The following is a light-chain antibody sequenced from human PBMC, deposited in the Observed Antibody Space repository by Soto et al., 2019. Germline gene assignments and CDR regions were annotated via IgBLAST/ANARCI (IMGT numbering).Light chain of an antibody. CDR2: DAS. Sequence: EIVMTHSPATVSVYQGERATLSCRASQSVSSYLAWYQQKPGQAPRLLIYDASNRATGIPARFSGSGSGTDFTLTISSLEPEDFAVYYCRQRSNWHGIPSGQGTRLEIK. V-gene: IGKV3-11*01. CDR3: RQRSNWHGIP. J-gene: IGKJ5*01. CDR1: QSVSSY.